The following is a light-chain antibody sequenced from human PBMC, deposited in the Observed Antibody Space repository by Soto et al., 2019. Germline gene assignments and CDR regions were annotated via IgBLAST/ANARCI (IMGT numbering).Light chain of an antibody. V-gene: IGLV1-44*01. CDR3: AAWDDSLNGYV. CDR2: SNN. Sequence: QSVLTQPPSASGTPGQRVTISCSGSSSNIGSNTVNWYQQLPGTDPKPLSYSNNQRPSGVPDRCSGSKSGTSASLAISGLQSEDEADYYCAAWDDSLNGYVFGTGTKVTVL. CDR1: SSNIGSNT. J-gene: IGLJ1*01.